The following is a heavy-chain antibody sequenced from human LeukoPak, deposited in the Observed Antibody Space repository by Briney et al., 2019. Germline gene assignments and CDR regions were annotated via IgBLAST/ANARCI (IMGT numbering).Heavy chain of an antibody. CDR1: GGSISSSSYS. CDR3: AREQFHSYGDNDY. J-gene: IGHJ4*02. Sequence: SETLSLTCTVSGGSISSSSYSWGWIRQPPGKGLEWIGSIYYSGSTYYNPSLKSRVTISVDTSKNQFSLKLSSVTAADTAVYYCAREQFHSYGDNDYWGQGTLVTVPS. D-gene: IGHD4-17*01. V-gene: IGHV4-39*01. CDR2: IYYSGST.